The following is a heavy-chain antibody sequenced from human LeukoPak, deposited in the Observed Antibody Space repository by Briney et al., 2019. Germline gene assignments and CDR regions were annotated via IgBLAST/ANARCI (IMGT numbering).Heavy chain of an antibody. CDR1: GFTFSSHE. Sequence: GGSLRLSCAASGFTFSSHEMNWVRQAPGKGLEWVSYISSSGSTIYYADSVKGRFTISRDNAKNSLYLQMNSLRAEDTAVYYCARKITMIRGIAYYYYYGMDVWGQGTTVTVSS. J-gene: IGHJ6*02. D-gene: IGHD3-10*01. V-gene: IGHV3-48*03. CDR2: ISSSGSTI. CDR3: ARKITMIRGIAYYYYYGMDV.